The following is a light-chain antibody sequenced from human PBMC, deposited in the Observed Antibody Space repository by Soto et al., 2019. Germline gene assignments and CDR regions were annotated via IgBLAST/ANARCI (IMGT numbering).Light chain of an antibody. CDR2: AAS. CDR1: QSVSSS. V-gene: IGKV3-11*01. CDR3: QQRSDWPSSLT. Sequence: EIVLTQSPATLSLSPGERATLSCRASQSVSSSLAWYQQKPGQAPRLLIYAASNRATGIPTRFSGSGSGTDFTLTISSLEPEDFGVYYCQQRSDWPSSLTFGGGTKVEIK. J-gene: IGKJ4*01.